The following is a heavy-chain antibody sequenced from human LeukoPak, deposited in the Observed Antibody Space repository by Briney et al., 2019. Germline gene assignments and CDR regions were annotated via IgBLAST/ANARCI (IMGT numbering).Heavy chain of an antibody. CDR3: ARGGYSSSQFDY. Sequence: SVKVSCKASVGTFSSYPISWVRQAPGQGLEWMGGIIPIFGTANYAQKFQGRVTITADKSTSTAYMELSSLRSEDTAVYYCARGGYSSSQFDYWGQGTLVTVSS. CDR2: IIPIFGTA. V-gene: IGHV1-69*06. J-gene: IGHJ4*02. CDR1: VGTFSSYP. D-gene: IGHD6-13*01.